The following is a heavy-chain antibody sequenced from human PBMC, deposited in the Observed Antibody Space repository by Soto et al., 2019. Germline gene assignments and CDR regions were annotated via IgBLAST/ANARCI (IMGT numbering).Heavy chain of an antibody. D-gene: IGHD2-21*02. CDR2: LYWDGDK. CDR1: GLSLRTTGVG. V-gene: IGHV2-5*02. Sequence: QVTLKESGPTLVKPTQTLTLTCTVSGLSLRTTGVGVGWVRQPPGKALEWLALLYWDGDKRYSPSLRSRLTIAKDISEKQVVLTMTNIDTVDTATYYCVQSRCGGDCLEIYSSHAYNGLDVCGQGTTVTVSS. J-gene: IGHJ6*02. CDR3: VQSRCGGDCLEIYSSHAYNGLDV.